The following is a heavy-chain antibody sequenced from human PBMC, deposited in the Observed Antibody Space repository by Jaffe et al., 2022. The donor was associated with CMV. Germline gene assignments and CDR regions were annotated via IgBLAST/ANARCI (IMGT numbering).Heavy chain of an antibody. CDR1: GGSVSSGSYY. CDR3: ARAVDLWSGYDRPGAFDI. J-gene: IGHJ3*02. V-gene: IGHV4-61*01. CDR2: IYYSGST. D-gene: IGHD3-3*01. Sequence: QVQLQESGPGLVKPSETLSLTCIVSGGSVSSGSYYWSWIRQPPGKGLEWIGYIYYSGSTNYNPSLKSRVTISVDTSKNQFSLKLSSVTAADTAVYYCARAVDLWSGYDRPGAFDIWGQGTMVTVSS.